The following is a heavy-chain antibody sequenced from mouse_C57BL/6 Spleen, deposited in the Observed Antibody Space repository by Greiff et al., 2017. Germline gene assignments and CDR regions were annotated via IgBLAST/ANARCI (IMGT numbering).Heavy chain of an antibody. CDR3: ARITTVVAPHFDC. Sequence: VKLQESGTELVKPGASVKLSCKASGYTFTSYWMHWVKQRPGQGLEWIGNIIPSNGGTNYKAKFKSKATLTVDKSSNTAYMQLSSLTSEDSAVYFCARITTVVAPHFDCWGQGTTLTVSS. CDR2: IIPSNGGT. CDR1: GYTFTSYW. D-gene: IGHD1-1*01. J-gene: IGHJ2*01. V-gene: IGHV1-53*01.